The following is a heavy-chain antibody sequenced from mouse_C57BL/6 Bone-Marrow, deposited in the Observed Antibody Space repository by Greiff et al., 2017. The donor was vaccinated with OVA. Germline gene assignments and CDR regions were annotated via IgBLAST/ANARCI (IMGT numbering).Heavy chain of an antibody. CDR1: GYTFTSYW. CDR3: LTGSYWYFDV. D-gene: IGHD4-1*01. Sequence: VQLQQPGAELVMPGASVKLSCKASGYTFTSYWMHWVKQRPGQGLEWIGEIDPSDSYTNYNQKFKGKSTLTVDISSSTAYMQLSSLTSEDSAVYYCLTGSYWYFDVWGTGTTVTVSS. J-gene: IGHJ1*03. V-gene: IGHV1-69*01. CDR2: IDPSDSYT.